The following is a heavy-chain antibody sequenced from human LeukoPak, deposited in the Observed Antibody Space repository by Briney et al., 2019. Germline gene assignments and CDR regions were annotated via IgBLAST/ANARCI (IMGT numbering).Heavy chain of an antibody. CDR3: AGGKRGYHLY. D-gene: IGHD5-18*01. Sequence: ASVKVSCKASGYTFSDHYIHWVRQAPGQGLEWMGRINPNSGGASYAQKLQGRVTMTRDTSITTAYMELSRLRSDDTAVYFCAGGKRGYHLYWGQGTLVTVSS. CDR1: GYTFSDHY. J-gene: IGHJ4*02. V-gene: IGHV1-2*06. CDR2: INPNSGGA.